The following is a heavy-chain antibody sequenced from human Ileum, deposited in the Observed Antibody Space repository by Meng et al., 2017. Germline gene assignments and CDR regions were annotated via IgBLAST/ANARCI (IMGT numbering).Heavy chain of an antibody. D-gene: IGHD3-22*01. J-gene: IGHJ4*02. CDR3: ARNYYDSSGEDSNDY. CDR2: INHSGST. Sequence: VELRQSGAGLFKPSESLSLTCSVDGGSFSGYYWSWIRQPPGKGLEWIGEINHSGSTNYNPSLKSRVTISVDTSKNQFSLKLSSVTAADTAVYYCARNYYDSSGEDSNDYWGQGTLVTVSS. CDR1: GGSFSGYY. V-gene: IGHV4-34*01.